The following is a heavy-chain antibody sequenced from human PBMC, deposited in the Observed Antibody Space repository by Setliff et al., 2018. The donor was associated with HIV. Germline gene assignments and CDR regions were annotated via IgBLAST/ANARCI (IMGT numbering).Heavy chain of an antibody. CDR3: ARLDCSSSSGFVDY. D-gene: IGHD2-2*01. J-gene: IGHJ4*02. Sequence: SETLSLTCTVSGGSISSSSYYWGWIRQPPGKGLEWIGRIYGSGSTNYNPSLESRVTMSVDTSKNQVSLKLTSVTAADTAVYYCARLDCSSSSGFVDYWGQGTLVTVSS. CDR1: GGSISSSSYY. V-gene: IGHV4-39*07. CDR2: IYGSGST.